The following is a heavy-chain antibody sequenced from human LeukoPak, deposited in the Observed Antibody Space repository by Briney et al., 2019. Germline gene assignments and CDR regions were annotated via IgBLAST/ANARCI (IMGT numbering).Heavy chain of an antibody. D-gene: IGHD5/OR15-5a*01. V-gene: IGHV3-30-3*01. Sequence: GGSLRLSCAASRLSFRDYAMHRVRQAPGKGLEWVALISYDGSNKYYADSVKGRFTVSRDNSRQTLFLQMSSLRVEDTATYCCAIRQDLYDGVCDSWGQGTLVTVSS. CDR2: ISYDGSNK. CDR3: AIRQDLYDGVCDS. J-gene: IGHJ4*02. CDR1: RLSFRDYA.